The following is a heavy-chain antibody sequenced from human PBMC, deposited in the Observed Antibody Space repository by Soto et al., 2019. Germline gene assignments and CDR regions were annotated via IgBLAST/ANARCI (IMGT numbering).Heavy chain of an antibody. V-gene: IGHV1-18*01. CDR3: ARADSIDPYSGYPDY. Sequence: PRPSVKVSCKASGYTFTSYGISWVRQAPGQGLEWMGWISAYNGNTNYAQKLQGRVTMTTDTSTSTAYMELRSLRSDDTAVYYCARADSIDPYSGYPDYWGQGTLVTVSS. D-gene: IGHD5-12*01. J-gene: IGHJ4*02. CDR2: ISAYNGNT. CDR1: GYTFTSYG.